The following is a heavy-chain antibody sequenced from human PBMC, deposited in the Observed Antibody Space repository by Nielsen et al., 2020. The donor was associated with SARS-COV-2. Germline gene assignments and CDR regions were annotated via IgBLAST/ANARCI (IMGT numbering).Heavy chain of an antibody. V-gene: IGHV3-30*18. CDR1: GFTFTNFG. J-gene: IGHJ4*01. CDR2: ISYEGSIK. Sequence: GGSLRLSCAASGFTFTNFGMHWVRQAPGKGLEWVAFISYEGSIKYYADSVKGRFTISRDFSKNTLYLQMNSLRTEDTAIYYCAKVNTILMIYATSGALYYWGHGTQVTVSS. D-gene: IGHD2-8*01. CDR3: AKVNTILMIYATSGALYY.